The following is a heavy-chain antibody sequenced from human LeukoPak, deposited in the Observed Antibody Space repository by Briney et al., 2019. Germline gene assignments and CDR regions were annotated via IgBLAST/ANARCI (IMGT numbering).Heavy chain of an antibody. J-gene: IGHJ4*02. V-gene: IGHV3-23*01. D-gene: IGHD1-1*01. CDR2: ISDSGDFT. CDR1: GFTFSNYA. CDR3: ARAPPYTKYFDY. Sequence: PGGSLRLSRAGSGFTFSNYALSWVRQAPGQGLEWVSTISDSGDFTFYADAVKGRFTISRDNSKNTLYLQMYSLRAEDTAIYYCARAPPYTKYFDYWGRGTLLTVSS.